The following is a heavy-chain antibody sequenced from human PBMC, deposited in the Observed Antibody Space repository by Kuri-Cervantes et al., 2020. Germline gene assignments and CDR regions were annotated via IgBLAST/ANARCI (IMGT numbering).Heavy chain of an antibody. CDR3: ARLLHFYGSGNYANDAFDI. CDR2: ISYSGST. D-gene: IGHD3-10*01. J-gene: IGHJ3*02. Sequence: ESLKISCTVSGGSISTSNYFWGWIRQPPGKGLEWSGSISYSGSTYYNPSLKSRVTILGDTSKNQFSLRLSSVTAADTAVYYCARLLHFYGSGNYANDAFDIWGQGTMVTVSS. CDR1: GGSISTSNYF. V-gene: IGHV4-39*01.